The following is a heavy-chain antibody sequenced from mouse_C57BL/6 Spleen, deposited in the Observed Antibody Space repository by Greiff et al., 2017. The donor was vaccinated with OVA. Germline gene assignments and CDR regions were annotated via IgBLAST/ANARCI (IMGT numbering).Heavy chain of an antibody. CDR3: ASRAYYYAMDY. Sequence: EVQRVESGGGLVKPGGSLKLSCAASGFTFSDYGMHWVRQAPEKGLEWVAYISSGSSTIYYADTVKGRFTSSRDNAKNTLFLQMTSLRSEDTAMYYCASRAYYYAMDYWGQGTSVTVSS. CDR1: GFTFSDYG. V-gene: IGHV5-17*01. J-gene: IGHJ4*01. CDR2: ISSGSSTI.